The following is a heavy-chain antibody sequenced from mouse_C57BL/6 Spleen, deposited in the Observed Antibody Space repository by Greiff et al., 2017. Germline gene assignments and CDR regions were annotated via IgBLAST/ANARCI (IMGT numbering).Heavy chain of an antibody. Sequence: QVQLQQSGAELVKPGASVKISCKASGYAFSSYWMNWVKQRPGKGLEWIGQIYPGDGDTNYNGKFKGKATLTADKSSSTAYMQHSSLTSEDAAVYFCAREGLITTVVPFAYWGQGTLVTVSA. CDR2: IYPGDGDT. CDR3: AREGLITTVVPFAY. D-gene: IGHD1-1*01. J-gene: IGHJ3*01. V-gene: IGHV1-80*01. CDR1: GYAFSSYW.